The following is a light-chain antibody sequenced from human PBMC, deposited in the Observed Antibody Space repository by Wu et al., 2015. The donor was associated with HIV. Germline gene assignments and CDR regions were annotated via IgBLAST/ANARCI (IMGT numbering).Light chain of an antibody. CDR3: QQRGNWPS. Sequence: EIVMTQSPATLSVSLGERATLSCRASQSVGNNLAWYQQKPGQAPRLLIYGASTRTTGFPARFSGSGSGTEFTPTISSMQSEDFAVYYCQQRGNWPSFGQGTKLEIK. CDR2: GAS. V-gene: IGKV3-15*01. CDR1: QSVGNN. J-gene: IGKJ2*03.